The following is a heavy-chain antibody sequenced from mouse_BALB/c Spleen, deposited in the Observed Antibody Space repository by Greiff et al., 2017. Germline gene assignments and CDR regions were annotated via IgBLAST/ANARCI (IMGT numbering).Heavy chain of an antibody. V-gene: IGHV3-2*02. D-gene: IGHD1-2*01. J-gene: IGHJ4*01. CDR3: ARFPTATAMDY. Sequence: EVQLQESGPGLVKPSQSLSLTCTVTGYSITSDYAWNWIRQFPGNKLEWMGYISYSGSTSYNPSLKSRISITRDTSKNQFFLQLNSVTTEDTATYYCARFPTATAMDYWGQGTSVTVSS. CDR1: GYSITSDYA. CDR2: ISYSGST.